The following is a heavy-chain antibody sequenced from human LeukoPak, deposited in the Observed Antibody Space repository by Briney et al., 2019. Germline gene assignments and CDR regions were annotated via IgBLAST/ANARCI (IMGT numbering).Heavy chain of an antibody. Sequence: SVKVSCKASGGTFSSYAISWVRQAPGQGLEWMGGIIPIFGTANYAQKFQGRATITADESTSTAYMELSSLRSEDTAVYYCAREGAQTPYYFDYWGQGTLVTVSS. CDR3: AREGAQTPYYFDY. J-gene: IGHJ4*02. CDR2: IIPIFGTA. D-gene: IGHD1-26*01. CDR1: GGTFSSYA. V-gene: IGHV1-69*13.